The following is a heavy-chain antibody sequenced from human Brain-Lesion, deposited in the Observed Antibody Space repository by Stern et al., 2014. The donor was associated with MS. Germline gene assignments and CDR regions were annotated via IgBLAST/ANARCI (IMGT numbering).Heavy chain of an antibody. Sequence: VQLEESGPGLVKPSQTLSLTCIVSGGSISSGSFYWNWIRQPAGKGLEWIGRIYSSGSTNYNPYLKSRVTMSGDPPKNKSSLKMISMTAADTAVYYCARETGGYTYGDTDFFDYWGQGALVTVSS. D-gene: IGHD5-18*01. CDR3: ARETGGYTYGDTDFFDY. CDR2: IYSSGST. V-gene: IGHV4-61*02. J-gene: IGHJ4*02. CDR1: GGSISSGSFY.